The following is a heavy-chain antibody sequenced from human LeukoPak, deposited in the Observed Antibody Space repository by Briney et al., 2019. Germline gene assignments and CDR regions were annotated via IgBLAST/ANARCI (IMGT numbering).Heavy chain of an antibody. CDR2: IYTSGTT. Sequence: SETLSLTCTVSGGSISTYYWSWIRQPPGKGLEWIGYIYTSGTTYYNPSLKSRVTILVDTSKNQLSLRLSSVTAADTAVYYCARHESWGSGINAFDIWGQGTMVTVSS. V-gene: IGHV4-4*09. CDR3: ARHESWGSGINAFDI. J-gene: IGHJ3*02. D-gene: IGHD3-10*01. CDR1: GGSISTYY.